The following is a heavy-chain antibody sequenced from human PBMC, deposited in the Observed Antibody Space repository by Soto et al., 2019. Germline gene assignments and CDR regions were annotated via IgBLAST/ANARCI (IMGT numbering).Heavy chain of an antibody. D-gene: IGHD4-4*01. J-gene: IGHJ5*02. V-gene: IGHV3-23*01. CDR1: GFTFSSYA. CDR2: ISGSGGST. CDR3: AKDPEWSYDYSNYWFDP. Sequence: PGGSLRLSCAASGFTFSSYAMSWVRQAPGKGLEWVSAISGSGGSTYYADSVKGRFTISRDNSKNTLYLQMNSLRAEDTAVYYCAKDPEWSYDYSNYWFDPWGQGTPVTGSS.